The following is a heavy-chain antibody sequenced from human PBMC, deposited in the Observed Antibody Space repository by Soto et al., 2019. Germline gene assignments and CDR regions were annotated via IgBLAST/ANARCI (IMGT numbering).Heavy chain of an antibody. D-gene: IGHD6-19*01. Sequence: SETLSLTCAVYGGSFSGYYWSWIRQPPGKGLEWIGEINHSGSTNYNPSLKSRVTISVDTSKNQFSLKLSSVTAADTAVYYCARGLKPPHNSSGWYDYFDYWGQGTLVTVSS. CDR3: ARGLKPPHNSSGWYDYFDY. J-gene: IGHJ4*02. V-gene: IGHV4-34*01. CDR1: GGSFSGYY. CDR2: INHSGST.